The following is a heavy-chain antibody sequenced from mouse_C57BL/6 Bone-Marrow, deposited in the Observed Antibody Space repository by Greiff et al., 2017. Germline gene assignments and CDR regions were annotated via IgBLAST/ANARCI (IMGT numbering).Heavy chain of an antibody. V-gene: IGHV10-1*01. CDR1: GFSFNTYA. D-gene: IGHD2-3*01. J-gene: IGHJ2*01. CDR2: IRSKSNNYAT. Sequence: EVQRVESGGGLVQPKGSLKLSCAASGFSFNTYAMNWVRQAPGKGLEWVARIRSKSNNYATYYADSVKDRFTISRDDSASMLYLQMNNLKTEDTAMYYCVRQVLLLFDYWGQGTTLTVSS. CDR3: VRQVLLLFDY.